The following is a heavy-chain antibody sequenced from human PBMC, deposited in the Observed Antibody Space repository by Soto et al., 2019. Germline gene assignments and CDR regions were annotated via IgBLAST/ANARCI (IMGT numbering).Heavy chain of an antibody. D-gene: IGHD1-20*01. CDR3: AKDRFYNWNPREPIYYYYYYMDV. V-gene: IGHV3-30*18. CDR2: ISYDGSNK. J-gene: IGHJ6*03. Sequence: PGGSLRLSCAASGFTFSSYGMHWVRQAPGKGLEWVAVISYDGSNKYYADSVKGRFTISRDNSKNTLYLQMNSLRAEDTAVYYCAKDRFYNWNPREPIYYYYYYMDVWGKGTTVTVSS. CDR1: GFTFSSYG.